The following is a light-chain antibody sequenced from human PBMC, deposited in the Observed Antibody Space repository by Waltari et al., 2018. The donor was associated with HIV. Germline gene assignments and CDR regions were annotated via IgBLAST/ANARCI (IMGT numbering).Light chain of an antibody. V-gene: IGKV1-5*03. CDR2: KAS. J-gene: IGKJ1*01. CDR1: QNNSSW. CDR3: QQYNSYSPVT. Sequence: DIQMTQSPSTLSASLGDRVPITCRASQNNSSWLSWYQQKIAKDPKRLIYKASSLESGGPSRFSGSGAGTEFTLTDSSLQPDDFATYYCQQYNSYSPVTFGQGTKVEIK.